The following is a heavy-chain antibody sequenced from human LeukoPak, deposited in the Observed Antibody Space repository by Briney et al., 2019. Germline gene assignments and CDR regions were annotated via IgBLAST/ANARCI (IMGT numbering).Heavy chain of an antibody. CDR3: AKDRIAAAGTGVFDY. CDR1: GFTLSSYG. V-gene: IGHV3-33*06. Sequence: GGSLRLSCAASGFTLSSYGMHWVRQAPGKGLEWVAVIWYVGSNNYYADSVKGRFTISRDNSKNTLYLQMNSLRAEDTAVYYCAKDRIAAAGTGVFDYWGQGTLVTVSS. D-gene: IGHD6-13*01. J-gene: IGHJ4*02. CDR2: IWYVGSNN.